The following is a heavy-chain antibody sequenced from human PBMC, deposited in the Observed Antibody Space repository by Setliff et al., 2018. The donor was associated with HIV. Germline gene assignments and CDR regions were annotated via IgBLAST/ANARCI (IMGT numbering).Heavy chain of an antibody. D-gene: IGHD7-27*01. Sequence: PSETLSLTCNVSGGSIKNDYRSDYWSWIRQPPGSGLEWIGSVSHSGSSDYSHSLESRASISIDISKTQFSLNLTSVTATDTAFYYCVRLLGKDWGRGKMVTVSS. J-gene: IGHJ4*02. V-gene: IGHV4-61*01. CDR3: VRLLGKD. CDR1: GGSIKNDYRSDY. CDR2: VSHSGSS.